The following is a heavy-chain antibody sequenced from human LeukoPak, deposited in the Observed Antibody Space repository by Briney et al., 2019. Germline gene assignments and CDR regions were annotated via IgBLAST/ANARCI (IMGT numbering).Heavy chain of an antibody. CDR3: AGSTVTTVSYYYGMDV. D-gene: IGHD4-17*01. J-gene: IGHJ6*02. V-gene: IGHV3-30*04. Sequence: GGSLRLSCAASGFTFSSYAMHWVRQAPGKGLEWVAVISYDGSNKYYADSVKGRFTISRDNSKNTLYLQMNSLRAEDTAVYYCAGSTVTTVSYYYGMDVWGQGTTVTVSS. CDR2: ISYDGSNK. CDR1: GFTFSSYA.